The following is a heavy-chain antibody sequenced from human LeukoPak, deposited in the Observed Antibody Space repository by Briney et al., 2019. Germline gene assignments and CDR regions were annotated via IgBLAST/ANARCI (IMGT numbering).Heavy chain of an antibody. V-gene: IGHV4-34*01. CDR1: GGSFSGYY. J-gene: IGHJ4*02. CDR3: ARTQYMSSWSIDY. Sequence: SEPLSLTCAVYGGSFSGYYWSWIRQPPGKGLEWIGDINHSGSTNYNPSLKSRVTISVDTSRNQFSLMLSSGTAADTAVYYCARTQYMSSWSIDYWGQGTLVTVSS. D-gene: IGHD6-13*01. CDR2: INHSGST.